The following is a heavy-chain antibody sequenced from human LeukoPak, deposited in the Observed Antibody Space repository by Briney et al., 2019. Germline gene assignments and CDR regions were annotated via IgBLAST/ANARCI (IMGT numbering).Heavy chain of an antibody. D-gene: IGHD6-19*01. CDR1: GGSTSTYS. V-gene: IGHV4-59*01. CDR2: IYYSDST. J-gene: IGHJ4*02. Sequence: SETLSLTYTVSGGSTSTYSWSWIRQPPGKRLEWIAYIYYSDSTNSNPSLKSRVTLSLDTSKNQFSLYLSSVTAADTAVSYCARGYSSGYYYFDYWGQGTLVTVSS. CDR3: ARGYSSGYYYFDY.